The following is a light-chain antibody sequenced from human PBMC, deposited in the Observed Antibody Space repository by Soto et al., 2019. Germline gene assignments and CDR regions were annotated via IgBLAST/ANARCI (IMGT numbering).Light chain of an antibody. CDR2: GAS. CDR3: QTVDKWPL. CDR1: QSVSSSY. Sequence: EIVLTQSPGTLSLSPGERATLSCRASQSVSSSYLTWYQQKPGQAPRLLIYGASTRATGVPARFSGSGSGTEFTLTISSLQSEDFAVYFCQTVDKWPLFGQGTRLEI. V-gene: IGKV3-20*01. J-gene: IGKJ5*01.